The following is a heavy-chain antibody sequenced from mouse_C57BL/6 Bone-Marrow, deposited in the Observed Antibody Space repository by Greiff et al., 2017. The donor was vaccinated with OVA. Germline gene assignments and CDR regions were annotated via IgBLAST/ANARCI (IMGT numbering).Heavy chain of an antibody. CDR1: GFNIKDDY. Sequence: VQLQQSGAELVRPGASVKLSCTASGFNIKDDYMHWVKQRPEQGLEWIGWIDPENGDTESASKFQGKATITADTSSNTAYLQLSSLTSEDTAVYYCTRYGSSSAWFAYWGQGTLVTVSA. J-gene: IGHJ3*01. CDR3: TRYGSSSAWFAY. D-gene: IGHD1-1*01. V-gene: IGHV14-4*01. CDR2: IDPENGDT.